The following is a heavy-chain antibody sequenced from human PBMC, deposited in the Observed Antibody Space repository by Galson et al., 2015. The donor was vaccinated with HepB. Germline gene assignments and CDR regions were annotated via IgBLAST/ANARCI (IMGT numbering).Heavy chain of an antibody. D-gene: IGHD1-26*01. V-gene: IGHV3-13*01. J-gene: IGHJ6*03. CDR3: ARGESELSHYYYMDV. CDR2: IGTAGDT. Sequence: SLRLSCAASGFTFSSYDMHWVRQATGKGLEWVSAIGTAGDTYYPGSVKGRFTISRENAKNSLYLQMNSLRAGDTAVYYCARGESELSHYYYMDVWGKGTTVTVSS. CDR1: GFTFSSYD.